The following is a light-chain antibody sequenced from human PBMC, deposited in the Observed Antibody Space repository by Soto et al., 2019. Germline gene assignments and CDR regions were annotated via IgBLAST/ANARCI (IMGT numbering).Light chain of an antibody. CDR1: QSVSSSY. Sequence: DIVLTQSPATLSLSPGERATLSCRASQSVSSSYLAWYQQKPGQAPRLPIYGASSRATGIPDRFSGGGSGTDFTLTISRLAPEDFAVYYCQQYGTSPQTFGQGTKVDIK. J-gene: IGKJ1*01. CDR3: QQYGTSPQT. CDR2: GAS. V-gene: IGKV3-20*01.